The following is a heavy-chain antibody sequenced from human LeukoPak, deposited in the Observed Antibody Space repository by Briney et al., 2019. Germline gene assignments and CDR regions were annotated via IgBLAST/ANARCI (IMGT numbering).Heavy chain of an antibody. CDR3: ARGTSGSYIYYYYYMDV. CDR1: GFTFTGYY. D-gene: IGHD1-26*01. Sequence: ASVKVSCKASGFTFTGYYMHWVRQAPGQGLEWMGWINPDSGGTNYAQKFQGRVTMTSDTSISTAYMELSRLRSDDTAVYYCARGTSGSYIYYYYYMDVWGKGTTVTVSS. J-gene: IGHJ6*03. CDR2: INPDSGGT. V-gene: IGHV1-2*02.